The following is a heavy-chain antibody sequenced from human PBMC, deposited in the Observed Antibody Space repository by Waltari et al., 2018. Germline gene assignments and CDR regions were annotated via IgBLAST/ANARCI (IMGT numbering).Heavy chain of an antibody. CDR2: INPNSGGT. CDR3: ASYCSGGSCYSGRDFDY. CDR1: GYTFTGYY. V-gene: IGHV1-2*02. J-gene: IGHJ4*02. Sequence: QVQLVQSGAEVQKPGASVKVSCKASGYTFTGYYLHWVRPAPGQGLEWMGWINPNSGGTNYAQKFQGRVTMTRDTSISTAYMELSRLRSDDTAVYYCASYCSGGSCYSGRDFDYWGQGTLVTVSS. D-gene: IGHD2-15*01.